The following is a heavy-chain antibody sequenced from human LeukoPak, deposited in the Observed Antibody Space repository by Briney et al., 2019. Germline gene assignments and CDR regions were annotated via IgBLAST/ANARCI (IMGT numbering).Heavy chain of an antibody. Sequence: SETLSLTCTLSSRSISSHNWNWIRQPPGKGLEWIGDIYSSGSPNYNPSLKSRVAISVDTSKNQFSLKLSSVTAADTAVYYCARVDSSGYYTFFDYWGQGTLVTVSS. V-gene: IGHV4-59*11. CDR1: SRSISSHN. D-gene: IGHD3-22*01. CDR3: ARVDSSGYYTFFDY. CDR2: IYSSGSP. J-gene: IGHJ4*02.